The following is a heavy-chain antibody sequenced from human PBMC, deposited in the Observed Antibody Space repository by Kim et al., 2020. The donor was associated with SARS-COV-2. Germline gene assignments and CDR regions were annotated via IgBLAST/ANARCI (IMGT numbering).Heavy chain of an antibody. Sequence: SETLSLTCAVSGGSISSGGYSWSWIRQPPGKGLEWIGYIYHSGSTYYNPSLKSRVTISVDRSKNQFSLKLSSVTAADTAVYYCARDTRTDDYSNYYYYYMDVWGKGTTVTVSS. D-gene: IGHD4-4*01. CDR3: ARDTRTDDYSNYYYYYMDV. CDR1: GGSISSGGYS. J-gene: IGHJ6*03. V-gene: IGHV4-30-2*01. CDR2: IYHSGST.